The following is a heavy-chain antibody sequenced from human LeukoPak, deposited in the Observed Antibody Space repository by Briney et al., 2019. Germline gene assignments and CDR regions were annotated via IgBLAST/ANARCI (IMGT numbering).Heavy chain of an antibody. CDR2: IIPILGIT. J-gene: IGHJ1*01. D-gene: IGHD3-3*01. CDR3: ATSPRGDLYYDFWSGYRAEYFQH. CDR1: GYTFTSYG. Sequence: SVKVSCKASGYTFTSYGISWVRQAPGQGLERMGRIIPILGITNYAQKFQGRVTMTEDTSTDTAYMELSSLRSEDTAVYYCATSPRGDLYYDFWSGYRAEYFQHWGQGTLVTVSS. V-gene: IGHV1-69*04.